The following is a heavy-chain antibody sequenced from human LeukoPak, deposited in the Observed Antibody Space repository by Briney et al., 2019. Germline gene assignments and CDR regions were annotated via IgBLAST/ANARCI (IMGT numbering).Heavy chain of an antibody. D-gene: IGHD6-13*01. CDR1: GYTITGYY. V-gene: IGHV1-2*02. Sequence: ASVKVSCKASGYTITGYYMHWVRQAPGQGLEWMGWINPNSGGTNYAQKFQGRVTMTRDTSISTAYMELSRLRSDDTAVYYCTRERIAAAGTNWFDPWGQGTLVTVSS. J-gene: IGHJ5*02. CDR2: INPNSGGT. CDR3: TRERIAAAGTNWFDP.